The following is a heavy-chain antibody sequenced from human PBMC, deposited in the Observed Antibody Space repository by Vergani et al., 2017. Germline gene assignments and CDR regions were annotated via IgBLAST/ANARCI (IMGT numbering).Heavy chain of an antibody. Sequence: VLLVESGGGLVQPGGSLRLSCAASGFTFSSYAMHWVRQAPGKGLEWVAVISYDGSNKYYAESVKGRFTISRDSSNNTVHLQMNSLRTEDTGIYYCTRRVRGPSDNWGQGTLVTVSS. CDR1: GFTFSSYA. V-gene: IGHV3-30*14. CDR2: ISYDGSNK. CDR3: TRRVRGPSDN. J-gene: IGHJ4*02. D-gene: IGHD3-10*01.